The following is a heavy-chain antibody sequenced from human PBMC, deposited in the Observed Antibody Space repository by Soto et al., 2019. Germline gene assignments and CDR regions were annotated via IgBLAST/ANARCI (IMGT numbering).Heavy chain of an antibody. CDR1: GVPITDYY. CDR2: LHYIGRP. J-gene: IGHJ5*02. D-gene: IGHD3-10*01. CDR3: AGQYYGRSASTFFDP. V-gene: IGHV4-59*01. Sequence: PSETLSLTCTVSGVPITDYYWSWIRQPPGKGLEWIGYLHYIGRPNYNPSLKSRVTTSVDTSKSQVSLRLSSVTTADTAMYFCAGQYYGRSASTFFDPWGQGALVTVSS.